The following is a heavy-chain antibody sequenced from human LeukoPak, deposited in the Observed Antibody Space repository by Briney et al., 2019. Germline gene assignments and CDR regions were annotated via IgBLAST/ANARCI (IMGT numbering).Heavy chain of an antibody. D-gene: IGHD1-26*01. V-gene: IGHV4-34*01. CDR3: ARDKREPRYAFDI. Sequence: PSDTLSLTCAVYGGSFSGYYWSWIREPPGKGLEWIGEINHSGSTNYNPSLKSRVTISIDTSKKQFSLKLSSVTAADTAVYYCARDKREPRYAFDIWGQGTMVTVSS. CDR2: INHSGST. CDR1: GGSFSGYY. J-gene: IGHJ3*02.